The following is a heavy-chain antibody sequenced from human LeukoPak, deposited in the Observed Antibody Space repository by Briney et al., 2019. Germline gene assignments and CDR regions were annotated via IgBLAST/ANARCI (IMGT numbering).Heavy chain of an antibody. Sequence: ASVKVSCKASGFTFSSYAMSWVRQAPGQGLEWMGGIIPIFGTTNYAQKFQDRVTITTDKSTSTAYMEMSSLRSEDTAVYYCARVVGLTGYSSSWYSGYYYYMDVWGKGTTVTVSS. CDR2: IIPIFGTT. CDR3: ARVVGLTGYSSSWYSGYYYYMDV. CDR1: GFTFSSYA. D-gene: IGHD6-13*01. J-gene: IGHJ6*03. V-gene: IGHV1-69*05.